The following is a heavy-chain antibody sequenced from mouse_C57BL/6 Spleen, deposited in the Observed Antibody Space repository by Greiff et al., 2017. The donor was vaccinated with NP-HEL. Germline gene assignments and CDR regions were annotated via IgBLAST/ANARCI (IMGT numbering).Heavy chain of an antibody. CDR3: ARRYYYGSSLYYFDD. CDR2: IDPSDSYT. Sequence: QVQLQQPGAELVKPGASVKLSCKASGYTFTSYWMQWVKQRPGQGLEWIGEIDPSDSYTNYNQKFKGKATLTVDTSSSTAYMQLSSLTSEDSAVYYCARRYYYGSSLYYFDDWGKGTTLTVAS. V-gene: IGHV1-50*01. CDR1: GYTFTSYW. J-gene: IGHJ2*01. D-gene: IGHD1-1*01.